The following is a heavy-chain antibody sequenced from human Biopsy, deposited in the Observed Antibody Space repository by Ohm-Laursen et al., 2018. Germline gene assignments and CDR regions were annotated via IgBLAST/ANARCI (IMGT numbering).Heavy chain of an antibody. V-gene: IGHV3-11*04. CDR1: GFTFSDYY. J-gene: IGHJ6*02. Sequence: SLRLSCTASGFTFSDYYMSWIRQAPGKGLEWVSYITSGGPTTDYADSVKGRFTISRDNAKSSLFLQMNSLRAEDTAVYYCARDPIVGSKADGMDVWGQGTTVTVSS. CDR2: ITSGGPTT. CDR3: ARDPIVGSKADGMDV. D-gene: IGHD1-26*01.